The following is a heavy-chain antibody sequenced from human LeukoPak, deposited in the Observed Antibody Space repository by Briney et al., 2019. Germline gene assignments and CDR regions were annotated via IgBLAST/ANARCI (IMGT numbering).Heavy chain of an antibody. CDR3: ARDKDAFDI. V-gene: IGHV4-61*01. Sequence: SETLSLTCTVSGGSVSSGSYYWNWIRQPPGKGLEWIGYIDYSGSTNYNLSLKSRVTISVDTSKNQFSLKLSSVTAADTAVYYCARDKDAFDIWGQGTMVTVSS. CDR1: GGSVSSGSYY. CDR2: IDYSGST. J-gene: IGHJ3*02.